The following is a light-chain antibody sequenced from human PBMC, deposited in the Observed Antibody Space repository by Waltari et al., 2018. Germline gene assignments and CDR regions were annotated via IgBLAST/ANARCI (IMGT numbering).Light chain of an antibody. J-gene: IGKJ1*01. Sequence: EIVLTQSPGTLSLSPGERATLACRASQSVGRSLAWYQQKPGQAPRLLIYGASRRATGIPDRFSGSGSGTDFSLTISRLEPEDFAVYYCQHYVRLPATFGQGTKVEI. CDR2: GAS. V-gene: IGKV3-20*01. CDR3: QHYVRLPAT. CDR1: QSVGRS.